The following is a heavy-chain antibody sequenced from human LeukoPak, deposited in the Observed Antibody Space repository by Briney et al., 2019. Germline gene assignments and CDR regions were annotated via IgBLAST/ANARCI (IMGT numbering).Heavy chain of an antibody. J-gene: IGHJ4*02. CDR1: GFTFSSYE. CDR3: ARGDTAMVDY. V-gene: IGHV3-48*03. Sequence: GGSLRLSCAASGFTFSSYEMNWVRQAPGKGLEWVSYISSSDSTIYYADSVKGRFTISRDNAKNSLFLQMNSLRVEDTAVHYCARGDTAMVDYWGQGTLVTVSS. CDR2: ISSSDSTI. D-gene: IGHD5-18*01.